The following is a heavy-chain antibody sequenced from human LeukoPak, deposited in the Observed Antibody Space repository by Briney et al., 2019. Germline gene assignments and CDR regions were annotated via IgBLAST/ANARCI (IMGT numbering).Heavy chain of an antibody. CDR2: TYYRSRWHN. D-gene: IGHD1-26*01. V-gene: IGHV6-1*01. J-gene: IGHJ1*01. Sequence: SQTLSLTCAISGDSVSGNIATWNWIRQSPSRGLEWLGRTYYRSRWHNVYAESVKSRITINPDTPKNQFSLLLNSVTPEDTAVYYCAKSGSYLEYLQHWGQGTPVTVSS. CDR3: AKSGSYLEYLQH. CDR1: GDSVSGNIAT.